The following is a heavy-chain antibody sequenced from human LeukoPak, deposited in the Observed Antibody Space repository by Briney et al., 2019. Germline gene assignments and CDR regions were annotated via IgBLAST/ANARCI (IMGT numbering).Heavy chain of an antibody. CDR2: ISGSGGNT. Sequence: GGSLRLSCAASGFIFSAYGMSWVRQAPGKGLEWVSTISGSGGNTYYADSVKGRFTISRDNAKNSLYLQMNSLRAEDTAVYYCARDRLWDHDYWGQGTLVTVSS. CDR3: ARDRLWDHDY. CDR1: GFIFSAYG. J-gene: IGHJ4*02. V-gene: IGHV3-21*01. D-gene: IGHD1-26*01.